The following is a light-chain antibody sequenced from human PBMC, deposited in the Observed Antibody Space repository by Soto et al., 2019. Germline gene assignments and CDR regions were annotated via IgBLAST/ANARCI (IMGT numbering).Light chain of an antibody. Sequence: EMVMTQSPAILSVSPGESATLSCRASQSVNSNYLAWYQQHPGQPPRLLIYGISTRATGIPARFSGSGSGTEFILTISSRQSEDFAVYYCQQYSKWPITFGQGTRLEI. CDR2: GIS. CDR3: QQYSKWPIT. CDR1: QSVNSN. J-gene: IGKJ5*01. V-gene: IGKV3-15*01.